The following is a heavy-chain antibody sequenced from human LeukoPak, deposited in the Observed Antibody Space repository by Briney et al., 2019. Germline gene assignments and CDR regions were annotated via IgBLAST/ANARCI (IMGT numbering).Heavy chain of an antibody. D-gene: IGHD3-16*02. V-gene: IGHV3-30*02. J-gene: IGHJ4*02. CDR1: GFTFSSYG. CDR2: IRYDGSNK. Sequence: GGSLRLSCAASGFTFSSYGMHWVRQAPGKGLEWVAFIRYDGSNKHYADSVKGRFTISRDNSKNTLYLQMNSLRAEDTAVYYCAKYDYVWGSYRGFDYWGQGTLVTVSS. CDR3: AKYDYVWGSYRGFDY.